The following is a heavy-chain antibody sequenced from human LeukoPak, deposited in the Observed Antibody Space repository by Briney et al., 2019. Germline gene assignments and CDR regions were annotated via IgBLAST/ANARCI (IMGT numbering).Heavy chain of an antibody. CDR2: INHSGST. J-gene: IGHJ4*02. V-gene: IGHV4-39*07. Sequence: SETLSLTCTVSGGSISSSSYYWGWIRQPPGKGLEWIGEINHSGSTNYNPSLKSRVTISLDTSKSQFSLKVRYVTAADTAVYYCARAGYSYGYDYWGQGTLVTVSS. CDR1: GGSISSSSYY. CDR3: ARAGYSYGYDY. D-gene: IGHD5-18*01.